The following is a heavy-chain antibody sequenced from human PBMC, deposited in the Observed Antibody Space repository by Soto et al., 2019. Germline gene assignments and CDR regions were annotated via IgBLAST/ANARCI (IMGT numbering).Heavy chain of an antibody. D-gene: IGHD1-20*01. J-gene: IGHJ5*02. V-gene: IGHV1-8*01. CDR1: GYTFTTYD. CDR3: ARASMYIWNDH. CDR2: VNPNSGNT. Sequence: QVQLVQSGAEVKRPGASVKVSCEASGYTFTTYDINWVRQASGQGLEWMGCVNPNSGNTVYAQKFHGRVTMTRDTSIRTAYMELSSLKSDDTAIYYCARASMYIWNDHWGQGTLVTVSS.